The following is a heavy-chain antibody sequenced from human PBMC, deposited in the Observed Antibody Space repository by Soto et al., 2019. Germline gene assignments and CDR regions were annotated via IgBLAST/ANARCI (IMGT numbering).Heavy chain of an antibody. V-gene: IGHV3-49*03. J-gene: IGHJ3*02. CDR3: TRGGVAVAVDI. Sequence: GGSLRLSCTASGFTFGDYAMSWFRQAPGKGLEWVGFIRSKAYGGTTEYAASVKGRFTISRDDSKSIAYLQMNGLKTEDTAVYYCTRGGVAVAVDIWGQGTMVTVSS. CDR1: GFTFGDYA. CDR2: IRSKAYGGTT. D-gene: IGHD6-19*01.